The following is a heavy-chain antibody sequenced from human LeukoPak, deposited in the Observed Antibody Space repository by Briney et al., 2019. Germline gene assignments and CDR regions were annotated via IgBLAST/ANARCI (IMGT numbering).Heavy chain of an antibody. V-gene: IGHV1-46*01. D-gene: IGHD3-3*01. CDR3: ARDPTVITSSRITIFGRVKSPRNWFDP. CDR2: INPSGGET. J-gene: IGHJ5*02. CDR1: GYTFSSHY. Sequence: ASVKVSCKASGYTFSSHYIHWVRQAPGQGLEWMGIINPSGGETTYAQKFQGRVTMTRGTSTSTVYMELSSLRSDDRAVYYCARDPTVITSSRITIFGRVKSPRNWFDPWGQGTLVTVSS.